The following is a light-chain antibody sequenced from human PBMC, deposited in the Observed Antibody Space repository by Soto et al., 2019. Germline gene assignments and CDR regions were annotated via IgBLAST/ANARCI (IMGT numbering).Light chain of an antibody. CDR3: QQSYSRPRA. CDR1: QSISTY. J-gene: IGKJ1*01. CDR2: SAS. V-gene: IGKV1-39*01. Sequence: DIQMTQSPSSLPASVGDRITITCRASQSISTYVNWYQQKPGKAPNLLIYSASSLESGVPSRFSGSGSGTDFTLTIRSLQPEDFATYFCQQSYSRPRAFGQGTKVDIK.